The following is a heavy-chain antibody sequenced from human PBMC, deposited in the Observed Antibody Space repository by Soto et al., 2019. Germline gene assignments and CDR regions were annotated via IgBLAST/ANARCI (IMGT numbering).Heavy chain of an antibody. CDR2: IIPIFGTA. Sequence: SVKVSCKASGGTFSSYAISWVRQAPGQGLEWMGGIIPIFGTANYAQKFQGRVTITADKSTSTAYMELSSLRSEDTAVYYCARRADGHHWSLDYRGQGNLVTASS. CDR1: GGTFSSYA. V-gene: IGHV1-69*06. CDR3: ARRADGHHWSLDY. D-gene: IGHD3-3*01. J-gene: IGHJ4*02.